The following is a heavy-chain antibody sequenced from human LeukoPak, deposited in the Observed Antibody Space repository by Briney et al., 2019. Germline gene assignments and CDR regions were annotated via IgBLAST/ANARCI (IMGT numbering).Heavy chain of an antibody. CDR1: GFTFSDYY. D-gene: IGHD6-19*01. CDR3: ARDTAPGIAVAGTHHYYYYGTDV. J-gene: IGHJ6*02. V-gene: IGHV3-11*04. Sequence: GGSLRLSCAASGFTFSDYYMSWIRQAPGKGLEWVSYISSSGSTIYYADSVKGRFTISRDNAKNSLYLQMNSLRAEDTAVYYCARDTAPGIAVAGTHHYYYYGTDVWGQGTTVTVSS. CDR2: ISSSGSTI.